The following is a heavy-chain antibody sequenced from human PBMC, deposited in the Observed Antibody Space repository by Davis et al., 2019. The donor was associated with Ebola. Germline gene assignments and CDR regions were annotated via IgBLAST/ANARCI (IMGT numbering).Heavy chain of an antibody. Sequence: SVKVSCKASGGTFSSYAISWVRQAPGQGLEWMGGIIPIFGTANYAQKFQGRVTITADESTSTAYMELSSLRSEDTAVYYCARERIAAQSPNYFDYWGQGTLVTVSS. V-gene: IGHV1-69*13. CDR3: ARERIAAQSPNYFDY. J-gene: IGHJ4*02. CDR2: IIPIFGTA. D-gene: IGHD6-6*01. CDR1: GGTFSSYA.